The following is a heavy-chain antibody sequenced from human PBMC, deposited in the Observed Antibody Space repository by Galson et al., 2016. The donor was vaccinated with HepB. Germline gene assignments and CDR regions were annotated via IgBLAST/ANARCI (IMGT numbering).Heavy chain of an antibody. V-gene: IGHV3-11*04. CDR2: ISSSGSTI. D-gene: IGHD5-12*01. J-gene: IGHJ4*02. CDR3: AAGYTGFGLLGDHFDF. Sequence: SLRLSCAASRITFNDYHMSWIRQAPGKGLEWVAYISSSGSTIYYADSVKGRFTISRDNAKKSLFVQMNSLRAEDTAVYYCAAGYTGFGLLGDHFDFWGQGTLVTVSS. CDR1: RITFNDYH.